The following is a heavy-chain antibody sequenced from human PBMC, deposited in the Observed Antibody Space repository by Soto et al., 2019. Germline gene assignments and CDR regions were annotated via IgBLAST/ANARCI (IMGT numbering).Heavy chain of an antibody. Sequence: GGSLRLSCTASGFTCGYYAMSWFRQAPGKGLEWVGFIRSKAYGVTTEYAASVKGRFTISRDDSKSIAYLQMNSLKTEDTAVYYCTRSSGYSSSWYYYYYGMDVWGQGTTVTVSS. D-gene: IGHD6-13*01. J-gene: IGHJ6*02. CDR1: GFTCGYYA. CDR3: TRSSGYSSSWYYYYYGMDV. CDR2: IRSKAYGVTT. V-gene: IGHV3-49*03.